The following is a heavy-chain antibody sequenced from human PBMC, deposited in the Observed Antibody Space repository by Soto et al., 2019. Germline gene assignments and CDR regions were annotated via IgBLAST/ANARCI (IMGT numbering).Heavy chain of an antibody. D-gene: IGHD3-10*01. CDR1: GFTFSSYG. Sequence: AGGSLRLSCAASGFTFSSYGMHWVRQAPGKGLEWVAVISYDGSNKYYADSVKGRFTISRDNSKNTLYLQMNSLRAEDTAVYYCAKGDKWGGEMGFDYWGQGTLVTVSS. V-gene: IGHV3-30*18. J-gene: IGHJ4*02. CDR3: AKGDKWGGEMGFDY. CDR2: ISYDGSNK.